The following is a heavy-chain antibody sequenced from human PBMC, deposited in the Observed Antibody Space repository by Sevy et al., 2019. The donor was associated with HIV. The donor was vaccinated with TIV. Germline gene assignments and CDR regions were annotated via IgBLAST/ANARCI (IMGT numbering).Heavy chain of an antibody. CDR1: GFSVSRNH. CDR2: IYSDGTT. V-gene: IGHV3-53*01. J-gene: IGHJ4*02. CDR3: ASRLSNAWYFDF. Sequence: GGSLRLSCAASGFSVSRNHINWVRQAPGKGQEWISVIYSDGTTQYADSVKGRFTISRDTSNNTVYLQVSSLRADDTAVYYCASRLSNAWYFDFWGQGTLVTVSS. D-gene: IGHD6-19*01.